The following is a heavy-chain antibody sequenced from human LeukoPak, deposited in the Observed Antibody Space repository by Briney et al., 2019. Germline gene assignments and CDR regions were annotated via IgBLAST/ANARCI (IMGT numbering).Heavy chain of an antibody. CDR3: ARAWAYYDFWSGYYYFDY. V-gene: IGHV3-7*01. CDR2: IKQDGSEK. Sequence: GGSLRLSCAASGFTFSSYWMNWVRQAPGKGLEWVANIKQDGSEKYYVDSVKGRFTISRDNAKNSLYLQMNSLRAEDTAVYYCARAWAYYDFWSGYYYFDYWGQGTLVTVSS. CDR1: GFTFSSYW. J-gene: IGHJ4*02. D-gene: IGHD3-3*01.